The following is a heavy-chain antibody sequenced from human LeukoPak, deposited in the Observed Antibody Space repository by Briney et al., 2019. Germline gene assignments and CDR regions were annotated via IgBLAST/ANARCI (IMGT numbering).Heavy chain of an antibody. CDR2: INSDGSST. CDR1: GFTFSSYW. D-gene: IGHD3-22*01. CDR3: AITFSNYYDSSGSVY. Sequence: GGSLRLSCAASGFTFSSYWMHWVRQAPGKGLVWVSRINSDGSSTSYADSVKGRFTISRDNAKNSLYLQMNSLRAEDTAVYYCAITFSNYYDSSGSVYWGQGTLVTVSS. J-gene: IGHJ4*02. V-gene: IGHV3-74*01.